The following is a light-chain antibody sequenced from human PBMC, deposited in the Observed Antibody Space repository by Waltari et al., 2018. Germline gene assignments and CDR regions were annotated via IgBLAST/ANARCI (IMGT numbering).Light chain of an antibody. J-gene: IGKJ2*01. V-gene: IGKV1-5*03. CDR3: QQYSSNPPYT. Sequence: DIQMTQSPSTLSASVGDRVTITCRASQSISTWLAWYQQKPGKAPKLLTYKASSLESGVPSRFRGSGSGTEFTLTISSLQPDDLATYYCQQYSSNPPYTFGQGTKLQIK. CDR2: KAS. CDR1: QSISTW.